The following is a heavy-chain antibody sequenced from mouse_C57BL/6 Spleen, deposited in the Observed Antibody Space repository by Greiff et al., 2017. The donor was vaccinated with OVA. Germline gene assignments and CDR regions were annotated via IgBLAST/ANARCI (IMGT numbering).Heavy chain of an antibody. Sequence: VQLQQSGAELVKPGASVKISCKASGYAFSSYWMYWVKQRPGQGLEWIGPIYPGDGDTNYNGKFKGKATLTADKASSTAYMQLSSLTSEDSAVDVCARDLYGNRYYFDYWGQGTTLTVSA. D-gene: IGHD1-1*01. CDR3: ARDLYGNRYYFDY. V-gene: IGHV1-80*01. CDR2: IYPGDGDT. CDR1: GYAFSSYW. J-gene: IGHJ2*01.